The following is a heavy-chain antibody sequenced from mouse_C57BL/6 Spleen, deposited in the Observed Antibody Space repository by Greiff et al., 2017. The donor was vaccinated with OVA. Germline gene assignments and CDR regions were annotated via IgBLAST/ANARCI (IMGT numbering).Heavy chain of an antibody. V-gene: IGHV1-81*01. Sequence: VQLQQSGAELARPGASVKLSCKASGYTFTSYGISWVKQRTGQGLEWIGEIYPRSGNTYYNEKFKGKATLTADKSSSTAYMELRSLTSEDSAVYFCARWGFDGYDRVYFDYWGQGTTLTVSS. CDR3: ARWGFDGYDRVYFDY. CDR1: GYTFTSYG. CDR2: IYPRSGNT. J-gene: IGHJ2*01. D-gene: IGHD2-2*01.